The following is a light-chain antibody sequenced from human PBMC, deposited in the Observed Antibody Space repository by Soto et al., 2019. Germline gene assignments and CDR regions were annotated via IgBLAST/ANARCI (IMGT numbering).Light chain of an antibody. V-gene: IGKV1-33*01. CDR1: QDIRNY. Sequence: DIQMTQSPSSLSASVGDRVTITCQASQDIRNYLNWYQQKPGKAPKLLIYDASTLEVGAPSRFSGSGSGTDFTCTISSLQPEDIATYYCQHYDRLPPIIFGQGTRREIK. CDR2: DAS. CDR3: QHYDRLPPII. J-gene: IGKJ5*01.